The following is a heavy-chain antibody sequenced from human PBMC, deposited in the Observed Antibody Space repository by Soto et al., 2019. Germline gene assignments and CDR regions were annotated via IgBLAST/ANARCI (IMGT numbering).Heavy chain of an antibody. J-gene: IGHJ4*02. CDR2: INPKSGGT. CDR3: ARDLVKGGRSAGFDY. Sequence: QVQLVQSGAEVKKPGASVNVSCKASGYTFTVYYMHWLRQAPGQGLEWMGWINPKSGGTMYPQKFQGRVTMIWDTSISTAYMALTRLRSDDTAVYYCARDLVKGGRSAGFDYWSQGTLVTVSS. CDR1: GYTFTVYY. D-gene: IGHD6-13*01. V-gene: IGHV1-2*02.